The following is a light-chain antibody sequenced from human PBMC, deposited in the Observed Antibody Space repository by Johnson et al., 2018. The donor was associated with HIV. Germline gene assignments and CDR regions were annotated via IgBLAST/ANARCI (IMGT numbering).Light chain of an antibody. V-gene: IGLV1-51*01. CDR3: GTWDSSLSAWFYV. CDR1: SSNIGNNY. CDR2: DNN. Sequence: QSVLTQPPSVSAAPGQKVTISCSGSSSNIGNNYVSWYQQLPGTAPKLLIYDNNQRPSGIPDRFSGSKSGTSATLAITGLQTGDEADYYCGTWDSSLSAWFYVFGTGTKVTVL. J-gene: IGLJ1*01.